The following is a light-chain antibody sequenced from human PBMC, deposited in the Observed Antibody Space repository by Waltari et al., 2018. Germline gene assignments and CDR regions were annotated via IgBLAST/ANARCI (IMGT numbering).Light chain of an antibody. CDR1: SPRKNS. CDR3: YSRDSRDTTGDQYV. V-gene: IGLV3-19*01. Sequence: SSELTQDPAVSVALGQTVRITCQGDSPRKNSASWYQQRPGQAPLLVIFAKKNRPPGIPDRFSGSSSGDTASLTITGAQAEDEADYYCYSRDSRDTTGDQYVFGTGTKVTVL. J-gene: IGLJ1*01. CDR2: AKK.